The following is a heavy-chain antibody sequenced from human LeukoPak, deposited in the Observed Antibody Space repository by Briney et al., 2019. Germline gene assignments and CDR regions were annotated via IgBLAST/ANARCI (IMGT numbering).Heavy chain of an antibody. Sequence: GGSLRHSCAASGFTVSGNYMSWVRQAPGKGLEWVSVIYSGGSTYYADSVKGRFTISRDNSKNTLYLQMNSLRAEDTAVYYCAKDVGSLGLNYFDYWGQGTLVTVSS. CDR1: GFTVSGNY. D-gene: IGHD7-27*01. J-gene: IGHJ4*02. CDR2: IYSGGST. CDR3: AKDVGSLGLNYFDY. V-gene: IGHV3-66*01.